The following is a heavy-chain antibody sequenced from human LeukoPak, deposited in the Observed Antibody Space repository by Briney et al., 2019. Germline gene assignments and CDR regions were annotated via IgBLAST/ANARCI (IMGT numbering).Heavy chain of an antibody. V-gene: IGHV4-61*02. Sequence: SETLSLTCTVSGGSINSGSYYWSWIRQPAGKGLEWIGRMCTSGSTNYSPSLKSRVTISVDPSKNQFSLKLSSVTAADTAVYYCARVLTAGYDSSGYRGYNWFDPWGQGTLVTVSS. CDR3: ARVLTAGYDSSGYRGYNWFDP. CDR1: GGSINSGSYY. J-gene: IGHJ5*02. CDR2: MCTSGST. D-gene: IGHD3-22*01.